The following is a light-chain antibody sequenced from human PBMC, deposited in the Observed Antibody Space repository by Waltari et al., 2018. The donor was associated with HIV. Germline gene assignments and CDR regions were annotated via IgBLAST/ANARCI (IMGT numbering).Light chain of an antibody. CDR2: EVT. J-gene: IGLJ2*01. V-gene: IGLV2-14*01. Sequence: QSALTQPASVSGSPGPSLTISCDLTDYVYVSWYQRHPGKAPKVIIYEVTNRPSGLSNRFSGSKSGNTATLTISGLQPEDEADYFCTSYISGTTPVFGRGTRVTVL. CDR3: TSYISGTTPV. CDR1: DLTDYVY.